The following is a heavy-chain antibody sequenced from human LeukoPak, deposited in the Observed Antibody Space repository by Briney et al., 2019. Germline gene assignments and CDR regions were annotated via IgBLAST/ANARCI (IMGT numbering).Heavy chain of an antibody. CDR1: GFTFRSYA. V-gene: IGHV3-23*01. Sequence: GGSLRLSFAPSGFTFRSYAISWVPKPPGKGLNWVSAISGSGGSTYYADSVKGRFTISRDNSKNTLYLQMNSLRAEDTAVYYCARARSSGWYTHPTGIDYWGQGTLVTVSS. D-gene: IGHD6-19*01. CDR3: ARARSSGWYTHPTGIDY. CDR2: ISGSGGST. J-gene: IGHJ4*02.